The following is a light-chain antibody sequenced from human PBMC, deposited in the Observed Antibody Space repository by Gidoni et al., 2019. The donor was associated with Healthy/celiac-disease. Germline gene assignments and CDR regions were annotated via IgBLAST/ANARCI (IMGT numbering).Light chain of an antibody. CDR3: QQYNNWPRT. CDR2: GAS. CDR1: QSVSSN. V-gene: IGKV3-15*01. J-gene: IGKJ2*01. Sequence: EIVMTQSPATLSVSPGERATLSCRASQSVSSNLAWYQQKRGQAPRLLIYGASTRATGIPARFSGSGSGTEFTLTINSLQSEDFAVYYCQQYNNWPRTFXQXTKLEIK.